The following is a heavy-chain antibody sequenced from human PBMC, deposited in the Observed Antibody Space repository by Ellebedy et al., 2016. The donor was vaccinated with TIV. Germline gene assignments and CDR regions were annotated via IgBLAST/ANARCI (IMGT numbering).Heavy chain of an antibody. V-gene: IGHV3-9*01. Sequence: GGSLRLXCTVSGFTFVDYTMHWVRQTPGKGLEWVSGIDWSGGTIAYADPVKGRFTISRDSAKNSLYLQINSLRTDDTALYYCVRDRWTTGDALDFWGQGTLVTVSS. D-gene: IGHD4-11*01. J-gene: IGHJ4*02. CDR3: VRDRWTTGDALDF. CDR1: GFTFVDYT. CDR2: IDWSGGTI.